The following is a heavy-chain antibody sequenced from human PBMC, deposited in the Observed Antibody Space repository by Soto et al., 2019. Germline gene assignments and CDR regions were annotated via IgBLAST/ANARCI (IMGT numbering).Heavy chain of an antibody. CDR3: ARAPAIAHWYFDL. CDR2: IYESGNT. D-gene: IGHD2-21*02. CDR1: GGSISSGGAISSNSYS. Sequence: QLQLQESGSGLVKPSQTLSLTCAVSGGSISSGGAISSNSYSWNWIRQPPGKGLEWIGSIYESGNTYYSASLKSRVSISVDRSKNQFSLNLSSVTAADTAVYYCARAPAIAHWYFDLWGRGTLATVSS. J-gene: IGHJ2*01. V-gene: IGHV4-30-2*01.